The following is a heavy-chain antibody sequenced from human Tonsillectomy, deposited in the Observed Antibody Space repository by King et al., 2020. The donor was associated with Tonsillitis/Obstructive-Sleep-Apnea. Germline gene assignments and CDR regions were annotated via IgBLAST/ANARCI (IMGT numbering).Heavy chain of an antibody. Sequence: VQLVESGGGLVQPGGSLRLSCAGSGFTFSNYAMSWGRQAPGEGLGGGSGISGTVAATYYAVSVKGRFTITSDNSKNTVYLRMNSLRAEDTAQYYCAKGYCSATSCCFDYWGQGALVTVSS. CDR1: GFTFSNYA. CDR2: ISGTVAAT. J-gene: IGHJ4*02. V-gene: IGHV3-23*04. CDR3: AKGYCSATSCCFDY. D-gene: IGHD2-2*01.